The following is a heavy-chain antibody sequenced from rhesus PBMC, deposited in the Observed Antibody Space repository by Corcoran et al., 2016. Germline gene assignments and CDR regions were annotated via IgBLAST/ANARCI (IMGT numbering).Heavy chain of an antibody. J-gene: IGHJ4*01. Sequence: QLQLQESVPGLVKPSATLSVTCAVSGGSIGRSYWSWIRSAPGKGLELIGYIYGRGMSTNYNPSLKSRVTLSVDTSKNQFSLKLSAVTAAATAVYYCANGPWDRPFDYWGQGVLVTVSS. V-gene: IGHV4-169*02. CDR2: IYGRGMST. D-gene: IGHD1-44*01. CDR3: ANGPWDRPFDY. CDR1: GGSIGRSY.